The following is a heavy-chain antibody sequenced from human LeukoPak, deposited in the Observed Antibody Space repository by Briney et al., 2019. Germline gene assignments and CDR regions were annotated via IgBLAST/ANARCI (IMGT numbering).Heavy chain of an antibody. V-gene: IGHV3-21*01. CDR3: ARDRWELLLPYYYYYGMDV. J-gene: IGHJ6*02. D-gene: IGHD1-26*01. CDR1: GLTFSSYS. Sequence: KSGGSLRLSCAASGLTFSSYSMNWVRQAPGKGLEWVSSISSSSSYIYYADSVKGRFTISRDNAKNSLYLQMNSLRAEDTAVYYCARDRWELLLPYYYYYGMDVWGQGTTVTVSS. CDR2: ISSSSSYI.